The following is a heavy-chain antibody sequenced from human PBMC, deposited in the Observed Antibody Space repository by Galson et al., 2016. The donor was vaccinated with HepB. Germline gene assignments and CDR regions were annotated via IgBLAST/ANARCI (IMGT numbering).Heavy chain of an antibody. CDR2: MSYDGSTK. J-gene: IGHJ6*02. CDR3: AREVHSDDFWSGYTLSYYGMDV. D-gene: IGHD3-3*01. Sequence: SLRLSCAASGFTVNSYGVHWVRQTPGKRLEWMAVMSYDGSTKKYADSVKGRFTISRDNSKNTVYLQMNGLRPEDTAVYYCAREVHSDDFWSGYTLSYYGMDVWGQGTAVTVPS. V-gene: IGHV3-30*03. CDR1: GFTVNSYG.